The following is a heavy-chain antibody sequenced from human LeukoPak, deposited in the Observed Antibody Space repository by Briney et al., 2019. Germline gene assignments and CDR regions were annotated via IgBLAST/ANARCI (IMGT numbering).Heavy chain of an antibody. CDR1: GFTFSYYW. J-gene: IGHJ4*02. D-gene: IGHD6-19*01. V-gene: IGHV3-7*01. CDR3: ARDLFSGSDY. Sequence: GGSLRLSCAASGFTFSYYWMSWVRQAPGKGLEWVANIKQDGSAKYYLDSVKGRFTISRDNAKNSLYLQMNSLRAEDTAVYYCARDLFSGSDYWGQGTLVTVSS. CDR2: IKQDGSAK.